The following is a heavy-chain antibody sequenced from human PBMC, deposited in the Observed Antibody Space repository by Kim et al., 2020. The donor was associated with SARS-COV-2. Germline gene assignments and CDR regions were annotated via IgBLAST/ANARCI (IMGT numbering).Heavy chain of an antibody. Sequence: KGRFTISRDNAKNSLYLQMNSLRDEDTAVYYCAREEVLWFRELLSSYMDVWGKGTTVTVSS. CDR3: AREEVLWFRELLSSYMDV. D-gene: IGHD3-10*01. V-gene: IGHV3-48*02. J-gene: IGHJ6*03.